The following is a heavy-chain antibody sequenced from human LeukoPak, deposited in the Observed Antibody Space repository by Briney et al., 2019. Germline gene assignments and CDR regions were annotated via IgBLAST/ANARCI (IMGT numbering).Heavy chain of an antibody. Sequence: PGRSLRLPCTASGFTFGDYAMSWVRQAPGKGLEWVGFIRSKAYGGTTEYAASVKGRFTISRDDSKSIAYLQMNSLKTEDTAVYYCTRDLSPAYCGGDCYYFDYWGQGTLVTVSS. J-gene: IGHJ4*02. V-gene: IGHV3-49*04. D-gene: IGHD2-21*02. CDR2: IRSKAYGGTT. CDR3: TRDLSPAYCGGDCYYFDY. CDR1: GFTFGDYA.